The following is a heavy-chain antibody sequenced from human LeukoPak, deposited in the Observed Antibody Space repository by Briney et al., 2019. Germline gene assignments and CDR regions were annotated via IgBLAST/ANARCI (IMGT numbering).Heavy chain of an antibody. Sequence: PGGSLRLSCAASGFTFSSYWMSWVRQAPGKGLEWVANIKQDGSEKYYVDSVKGRFTISRDNAKNSLYLQMNSLRAEDTAVYYCARPGAGATLLGAFDIWGQGTMVTVSS. V-gene: IGHV3-7*01. D-gene: IGHD1-26*01. CDR2: IKQDGSEK. J-gene: IGHJ3*02. CDR3: ARPGAGATLLGAFDI. CDR1: GFTFSSYW.